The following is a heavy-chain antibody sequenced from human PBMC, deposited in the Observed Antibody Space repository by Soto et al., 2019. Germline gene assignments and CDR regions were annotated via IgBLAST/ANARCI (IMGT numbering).Heavy chain of an antibody. CDR2: VSYDGDNE. Sequence: QVQLVESGGGVVQPGRSLRLSCVASGFTFSNYAMHWVRQAPGKGPEWVAIVSYDGDNEYYADSERGRFFISRDTCRNTLYLQTSSLRHEDTAVYYCAKDAGPAYCNSPGCSAEHFAYWGRGTQVTVSS. CDR3: AKDAGPAYCNSPGCSAEHFAY. J-gene: IGHJ4*02. V-gene: IGHV3-30*18. CDR1: GFTFSNYA. D-gene: IGHD2-2*01.